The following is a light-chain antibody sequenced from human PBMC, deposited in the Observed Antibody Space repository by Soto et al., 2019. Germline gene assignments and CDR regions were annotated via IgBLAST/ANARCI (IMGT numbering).Light chain of an antibody. CDR2: WAS. J-gene: IGKJ4*01. Sequence: IVMTQSPDSLSVSLVERATINCKSSQSVLYSSNNKNYLAWYQQKPGQPPKLLIYWASTRESGVPDRFSGSGSGTDFTLTISSLQAEDVAVYYCQQYYRTPLTFGGGTKVDIK. CDR1: QSVLYSSNNKNY. V-gene: IGKV4-1*01. CDR3: QQYYRTPLT.